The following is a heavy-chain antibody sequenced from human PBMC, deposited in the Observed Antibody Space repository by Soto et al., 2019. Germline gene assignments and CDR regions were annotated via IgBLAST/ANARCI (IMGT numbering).Heavy chain of an antibody. D-gene: IGHD2-2*01. CDR2: ISAYNGNT. CDR3: ARAVHPYCSSTSCYPGGAFDI. Sequence: EASVKVSCKASGYTFTSYCISWVRQAPGQGLEWMGWISAYNGNTNYAQKLQGRVTMTTDTSTSTAYMELRSLRSDDTAVYYCARAVHPYCSSTSCYPGGAFDIWGQGTMVTVSS. V-gene: IGHV1-18*01. CDR1: GYTFTSYC. J-gene: IGHJ3*02.